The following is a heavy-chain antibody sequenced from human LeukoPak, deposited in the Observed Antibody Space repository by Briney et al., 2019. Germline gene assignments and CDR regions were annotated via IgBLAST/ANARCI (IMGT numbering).Heavy chain of an antibody. V-gene: IGHV1-69*06. D-gene: IGHD2-15*01. CDR3: ARDLAGYCSGGSCYGDSNWFDP. J-gene: IGHJ5*02. CDR2: IIPIFGTA. CDR1: GYTFTSYA. Sequence: ASVKVSCKASGYTFTSYAISWVRQAPGQGLEWMGGIIPIFGTANYAQKFQGRVTITADKSTSTAYMELSSLRSEDTAVYYCARDLAGYCSGGSCYGDSNWFDPWGQGTLVTVSS.